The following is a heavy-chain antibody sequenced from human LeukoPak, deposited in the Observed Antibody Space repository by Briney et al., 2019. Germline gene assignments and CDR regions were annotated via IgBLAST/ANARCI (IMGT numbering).Heavy chain of an antibody. D-gene: IGHD3-22*01. CDR3: ARDREAYYYDSSGYFDY. Sequence: PSETLSLTCTVSGGSISSYYWSWIRQPAGKGLEWIGRIYTSGSTNYNPSLKSRVTMSVDTSKNQYSLKLSYVTAADTAVYYCARDREAYYYDSSGYFDYWGQGTLVTVSS. V-gene: IGHV4-4*07. CDR1: GGSISSYY. J-gene: IGHJ4*02. CDR2: IYTSGST.